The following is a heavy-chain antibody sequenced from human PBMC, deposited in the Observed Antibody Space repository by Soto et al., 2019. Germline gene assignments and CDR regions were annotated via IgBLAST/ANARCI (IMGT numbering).Heavy chain of an antibody. V-gene: IGHV1-24*01. Sequence: ASVKVSCKVSGYTLTELSMHWVRQAPGKGLEWMGGFDPEDGETIYAQKLQGRVTMTEDTSTDTAYMELSSMRSEDTAVYYCATEGNCSSTSCYIYMDVWGKGTTVTVSS. J-gene: IGHJ6*03. D-gene: IGHD2-2*02. CDR2: FDPEDGET. CDR1: GYTLTELS. CDR3: ATEGNCSSTSCYIYMDV.